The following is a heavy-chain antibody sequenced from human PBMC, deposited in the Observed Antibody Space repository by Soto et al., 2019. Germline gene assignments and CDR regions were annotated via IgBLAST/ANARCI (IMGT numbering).Heavy chain of an antibody. CDR2: ISANNGNT. D-gene: IGHD6-19*01. Sequence: QVQLVQSGAEVKKPGASVKVSCKASGYTFTSYSISWVRQAPGQGLEWMGWISANNGNTNYAQKLQGRVTMTTDTSTSTADMELRSLGSDDTALYYCARGAYGSGWYGEYFQHWGQGTLVTVSS. CDR3: ARGAYGSGWYGEYFQH. V-gene: IGHV1-18*01. CDR1: GYTFTSYS. J-gene: IGHJ1*01.